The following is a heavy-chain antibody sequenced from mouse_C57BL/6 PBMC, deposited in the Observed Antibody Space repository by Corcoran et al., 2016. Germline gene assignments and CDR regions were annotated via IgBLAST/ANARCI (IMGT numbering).Heavy chain of an antibody. Sequence: QIQLVQSGPELKKPGETVKISCKASGYTFTTYGMSWVKQAPGKGLKWMGWINTYSGVPTYADDFKGRFAFSLETSASTAYLQINNLKNEDTATYFCARRVLLRSYYFDYWGQCTTLTVSS. CDR2: INTYSGVP. V-gene: IGHV9-3*01. CDR1: GYTFTTYG. CDR3: ARRVLLRSYYFDY. D-gene: IGHD1-1*01. J-gene: IGHJ2*01.